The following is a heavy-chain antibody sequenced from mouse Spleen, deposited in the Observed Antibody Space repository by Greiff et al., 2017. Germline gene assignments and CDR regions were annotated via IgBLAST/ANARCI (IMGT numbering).Heavy chain of an antibody. CDR2: INPNNGGT. Sequence: EVQLQQSGPELVKPGASVKIPCKASGYTFTDYNMDWVKQSPGKSLEWIGDINPNNGGTIYNQKFKGKATLTVDKSSSTAYMELRSLTSEDTAVYYCARKDHWYFDVWGAGTTVTVSS. V-gene: IGHV1-18*01. J-gene: IGHJ1*01. CDR1: GYTFTDYN. CDR3: ARKDHWYFDV.